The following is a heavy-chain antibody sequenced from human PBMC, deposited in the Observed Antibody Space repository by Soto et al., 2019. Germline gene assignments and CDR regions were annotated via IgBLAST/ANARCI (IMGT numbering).Heavy chain of an antibody. V-gene: IGHV3-30-3*01. CDR2: ISYDGSNK. CDR1: GFTFSSYA. Sequence: GGSLRLSCAASGFTFSSYAMHWVRQAPGKGLEWVAVISYDGSNKYYADSVKGRFTISRDNSKNTLYLQMNSLRAEDTAMYYCARDRGISAAGRKNYYYYYGMDVWGQGTTVTVSS. CDR3: ARDRGISAAGRKNYYYYYGMDV. D-gene: IGHD6-13*01. J-gene: IGHJ6*02.